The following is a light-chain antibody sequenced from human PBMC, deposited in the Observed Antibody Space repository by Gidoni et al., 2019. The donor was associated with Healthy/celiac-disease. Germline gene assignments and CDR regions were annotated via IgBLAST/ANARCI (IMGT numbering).Light chain of an antibody. Sequence: DIQMTHSPSTLSASVGDRVTITCRASQSISSWLAWYQQNPGKAPKLLIYKASSFESGVPSRFSGSGSGTEFTLTISSLQPDDFATYYCQQYNSYPFTFGHXTKVDIK. CDR2: KAS. J-gene: IGKJ3*01. CDR1: QSISSW. CDR3: QQYNSYPFT. V-gene: IGKV1-5*03.